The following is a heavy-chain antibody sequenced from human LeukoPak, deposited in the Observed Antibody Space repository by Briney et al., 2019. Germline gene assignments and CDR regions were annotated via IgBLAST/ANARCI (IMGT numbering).Heavy chain of an antibody. Sequence: SETLSLTCTVSGGSISSYYWSWIRQPPGGGLGWNGYIYYSGSTNYNPSLKRRVTISLDTSKSQFSLKLRSVTAADTAVYYCARSGLDSRYYFGMDVWGQGTTVTVSS. CDR2: IYYSGST. J-gene: IGHJ6*02. CDR3: ARSGLDSRYYFGMDV. D-gene: IGHD5-12*01. CDR1: GGSISSYY. V-gene: IGHV4-59*01.